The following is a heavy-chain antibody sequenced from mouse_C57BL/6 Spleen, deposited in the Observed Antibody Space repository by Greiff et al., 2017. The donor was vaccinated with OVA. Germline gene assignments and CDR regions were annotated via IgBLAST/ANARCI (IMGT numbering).Heavy chain of an antibody. J-gene: IGHJ2*01. CDR2: IDPETGGT. V-gene: IGHV1-15*01. CDR3: TRGDGYYPFDY. Sequence: VKLKQSGAELVRPGASVTLSCKASGYTFTDYEMHWVKQTPVHGLEWIGAIDPETGGTAYNQKFKGKAILTADKSSSTAYMELRSLTSEDSAVYYCTRGDGYYPFDYWGQGTTLTVSS. CDR1: GYTFTDYE. D-gene: IGHD2-3*01.